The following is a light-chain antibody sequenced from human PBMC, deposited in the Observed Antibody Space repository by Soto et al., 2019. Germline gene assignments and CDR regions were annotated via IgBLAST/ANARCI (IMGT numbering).Light chain of an antibody. Sequence: EIGLTQSPGTLSLSPGERATLSCRASQSVSSNLAWYQQKPGQAPRLLIYGASTRATGIPARFSGSGSGTEFTLTINSLQSEDFAVYYCQQYNNWPRTFGQGTKVE. CDR3: QQYNNWPRT. V-gene: IGKV3-15*01. CDR2: GAS. J-gene: IGKJ1*01. CDR1: QSVSSN.